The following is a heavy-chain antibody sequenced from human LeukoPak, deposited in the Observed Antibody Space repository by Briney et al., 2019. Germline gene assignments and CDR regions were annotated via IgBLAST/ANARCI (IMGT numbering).Heavy chain of an antibody. V-gene: IGHV4-59*12. CDR1: GGSISSSY. Sequence: SETLSLTCTVSGGSISSSYWSWIRQPPGKGLEWIGYIYYSGSTNYNPSLKSRVTISVDTSKNQFSLKLSSVTAADTAVYYCARVGRYYYGSGSYSNYFDYWGQGTLVTVSS. J-gene: IGHJ4*02. CDR2: IYYSGST. D-gene: IGHD3-10*01. CDR3: ARVGRYYYGSGSYSNYFDY.